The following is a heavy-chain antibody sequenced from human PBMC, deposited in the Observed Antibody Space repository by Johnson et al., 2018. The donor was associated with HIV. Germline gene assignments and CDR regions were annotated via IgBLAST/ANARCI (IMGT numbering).Heavy chain of an antibody. CDR2: IASDESYK. CDR3: ARADSSSSPWMGLDI. CDR1: GITFSRSP. V-gene: IGHV3-30*14. D-gene: IGHD6-13*01. J-gene: IGHJ3*02. Sequence: QVQLVESGGGVVQPGRSLRLSCEASGITFSRSPMNWVRQAPGKGLEWVAVIASDESYKHYGDSVKGRFTVSKDNSKNTLYLQMNSLRAEDTAVYYCARADSSSSPWMGLDIWGQGTMVTVSS.